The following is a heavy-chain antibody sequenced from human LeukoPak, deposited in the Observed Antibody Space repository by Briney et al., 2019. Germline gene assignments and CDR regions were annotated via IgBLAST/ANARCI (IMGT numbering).Heavy chain of an antibody. CDR2: IIPSFGAT. CDR1: GGTISTYS. V-gene: IGHV1-69*13. Sequence: GASVKVSCKASGGTISTYSFSWVRQAPGQGLEWMGGIIPSFGATNYAQRFQGRVTITADESTSTVYMELTRLKSDDTAVYFCARGQGSWPFDYWGQGTLVTVSS. D-gene: IGHD6-13*01. J-gene: IGHJ4*02. CDR3: ARGQGSWPFDY.